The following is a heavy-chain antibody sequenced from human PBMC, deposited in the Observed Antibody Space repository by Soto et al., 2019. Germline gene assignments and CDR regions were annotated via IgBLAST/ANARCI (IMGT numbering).Heavy chain of an antibody. CDR3: ARDFVEVPSALYYFDY. V-gene: IGHV1-46*03. J-gene: IGHJ4*02. CDR1: GYTFTRYY. D-gene: IGHD2-2*01. CDR2: INPSGGST. Sequence: ASLKVSCKASGYTFTRYYMHWVRQAPGQGLEWMGIINPSGGSTSYAQKFQGRVTMTMGTSTSTVYMELSSLRSEDTGIYYCARDFVEVPSALYYFDYWGQGTLVTVSS.